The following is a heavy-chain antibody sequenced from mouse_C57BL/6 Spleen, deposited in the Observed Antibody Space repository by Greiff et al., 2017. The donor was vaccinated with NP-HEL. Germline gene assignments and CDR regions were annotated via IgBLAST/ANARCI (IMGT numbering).Heavy chain of an antibody. CDR3: ARSAGSPAWFAY. J-gene: IGHJ3*01. CDR1: GYAFSSSW. CDR2: IYPGGGDT. D-gene: IGHD1-1*01. V-gene: IGHV1-82*01. Sequence: QVQLQQSGPELVKPGASVKISCKASGYAFSSSWMNWVKQRPGKGLEWIGRIYPGGGDTNYNGKFKGKATLTADKYSSTAYMQLSSLTSEDSAVYFCARSAGSPAWFAYWGQGTLVTVSA.